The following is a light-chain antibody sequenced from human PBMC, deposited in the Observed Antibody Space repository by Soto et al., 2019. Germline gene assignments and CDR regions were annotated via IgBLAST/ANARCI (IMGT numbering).Light chain of an antibody. J-gene: IGLJ1*01. CDR2: SDN. Sequence: QSVLTQPPSASGTPGQRVAISCSGASSNIGSTRANWYRQLPGTAPKLLIYSDNQPPSGVPDRFSGSKSGTSASLAISGLQSGDEADYYCAAWDNSLNGYVFGTGTKVTVL. V-gene: IGLV1-44*01. CDR1: SSNIGSTR. CDR3: AAWDNSLNGYV.